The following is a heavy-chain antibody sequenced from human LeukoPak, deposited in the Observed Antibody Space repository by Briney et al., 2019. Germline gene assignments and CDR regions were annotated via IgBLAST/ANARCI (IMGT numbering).Heavy chain of an antibody. D-gene: IGHD2-15*01. V-gene: IGHV4-30-2*01. CDR3: ASSHLGYCSGGSCLGAVDI. CDR1: GCSISSGGDS. CDR2: IYHSGST. J-gene: IGHJ3*02. Sequence: SQTLSLTCAASGCSISSGGDSWSWLRQPPGQGLEWIVYIYHSGSTYYNPSLKSRVTISVDRSKNQFSLKLSSVTAADTAVYYCASSHLGYCSGGSCLGAVDIWGQGTMVTVSS.